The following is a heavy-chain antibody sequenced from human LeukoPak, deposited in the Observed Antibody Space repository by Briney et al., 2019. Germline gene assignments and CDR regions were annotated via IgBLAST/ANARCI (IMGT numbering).Heavy chain of an antibody. Sequence: ASVKVSCKASGYTFTGYYMHWVRQAPGQGLEWMGWINPNSGGTNYAQKFQGRVTMTRDTSISTAYMELSRLRSDDTAVYYCARDRLDYYGSGSYAFDIWGPGTMVTASS. CDR3: ARDRLDYYGSGSYAFDI. CDR1: GYTFTGYY. CDR2: INPNSGGT. V-gene: IGHV1-2*02. D-gene: IGHD3-10*01. J-gene: IGHJ3*02.